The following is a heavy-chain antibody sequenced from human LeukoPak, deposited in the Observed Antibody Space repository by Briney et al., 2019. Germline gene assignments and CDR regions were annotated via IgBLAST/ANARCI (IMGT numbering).Heavy chain of an antibody. D-gene: IGHD5-12*01. CDR2: INHSGST. J-gene: IGHJ4*02. CDR1: GGSFSDYY. V-gene: IGHV4-34*01. CDR3: ARVAHPSRNGYYLGY. Sequence: PSETLSLTRAVYGGSFSDYYWTWVRQSPGKGLEWIGEINHSGSTNYNPSLKSRVTISADTSKSQFSLKVTSVTAADTALYYCARVAHPSRNGYYLGYWGQGTLVAISS.